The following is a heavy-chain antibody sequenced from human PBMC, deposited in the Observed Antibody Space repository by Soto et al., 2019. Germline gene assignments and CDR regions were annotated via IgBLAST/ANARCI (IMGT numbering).Heavy chain of an antibody. CDR2: VYYSGST. J-gene: IGHJ5*02. D-gene: IGHD6-13*01. V-gene: IGHV4-39*01. CDR3: ARHPGIAAAGFRP. CDR1: GGSISSSTYY. Sequence: QLQLQESGPGLVKPSETLSLTCTVSGGSISSSTYYLGWIRQPPGKGLEWIGSVYYSGSTYYNPSLNSRVTISLDTSKNQFSLKLSSVTAADTAVYSCARHPGIAAAGFRPWGQETLVTVSS.